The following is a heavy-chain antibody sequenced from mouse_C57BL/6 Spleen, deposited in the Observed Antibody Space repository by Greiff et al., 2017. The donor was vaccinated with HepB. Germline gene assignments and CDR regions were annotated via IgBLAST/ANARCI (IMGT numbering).Heavy chain of an antibody. V-gene: IGHV5-6*02. CDR3: ARRGYYSNPGFAY. J-gene: IGHJ3*01. Sequence: EVKLVESGGDLVKPGGSLKLSCAASGFTFSSYGMSWVRQTPDKRLEWVATISSGGSYTYYPDSVKGRFTISRDNAKNTLYLQMSSLKSEDTAMYYCARRGYYSNPGFAYWGQGTLVTVSA. D-gene: IGHD2-5*01. CDR2: ISSGGSYT. CDR1: GFTFSSYG.